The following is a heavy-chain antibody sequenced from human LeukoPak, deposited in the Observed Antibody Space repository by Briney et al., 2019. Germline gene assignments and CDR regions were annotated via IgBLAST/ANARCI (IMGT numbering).Heavy chain of an antibody. J-gene: IGHJ4*02. CDR2: IRGSGGST. Sequence: GGSLRLSCAASGFTFSSYAMSWVRQAPGKGLEWVSAIRGSGGSTYYADSVKGRFTISRDNSKNTLYLQMNSLRADDTAVYYCAKDPTSVLVVVSLLHWGQGTLVTVSS. V-gene: IGHV3-23*01. CDR3: AKDPTSVLVVVSLLH. CDR1: GFTFSSYA. D-gene: IGHD3-22*01.